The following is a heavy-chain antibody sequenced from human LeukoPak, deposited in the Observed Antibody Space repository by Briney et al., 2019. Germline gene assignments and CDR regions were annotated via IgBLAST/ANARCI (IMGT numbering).Heavy chain of an antibody. D-gene: IGHD6-19*01. CDR1: GFTFSSYA. J-gene: IGHJ4*02. CDR3: ARNLGSSGWDLDY. Sequence: PGGSLRLSCAASGFTFSSYAMHWVRQAPGKGLEYVSAISSNGGSTYYANSVKGRFTISRDNSKNTLYLQMGSLRAEDMAVYYCARNLGSSGWDLDYWGQGTLVTVSS. CDR2: ISSNGGST. V-gene: IGHV3-64*01.